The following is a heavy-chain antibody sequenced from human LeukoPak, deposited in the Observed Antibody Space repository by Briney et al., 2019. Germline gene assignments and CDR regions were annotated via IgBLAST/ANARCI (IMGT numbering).Heavy chain of an antibody. CDR2: ISSSSSTI. CDR1: GFTFSSYS. CDR3: AKDQSYDILTGYFDY. V-gene: IGHV3-48*01. Sequence: PGGSLRLSCAASGFTFSSYSMNWVRQAPGKGLEWVSYISSSSSTIYYADSVKGRFTISRDNSKNTLYLQMNSLRAEDTAVYYCAKDQSYDILTGYFDYWGQGTLVTVSS. J-gene: IGHJ4*02. D-gene: IGHD3-9*01.